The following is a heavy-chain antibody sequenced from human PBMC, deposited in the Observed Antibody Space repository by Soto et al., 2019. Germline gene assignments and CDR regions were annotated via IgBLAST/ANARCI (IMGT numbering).Heavy chain of an antibody. V-gene: IGHV3-23*01. CDR1: GFTINTYA. J-gene: IGHJ6*02. Sequence: GGSLRLSCAASGFTINTYALSWVRQAPGKGLEWVSAFSGSGDSTYYADSVKGRFTMSRDNSKNTLYLQMDSLRAEDTAVYYCAKHRSSGYSYYAMAVWGRGTTVTVSS. CDR2: FSGSGDST. CDR3: AKHRSSGYSYYAMAV. D-gene: IGHD6-6*01.